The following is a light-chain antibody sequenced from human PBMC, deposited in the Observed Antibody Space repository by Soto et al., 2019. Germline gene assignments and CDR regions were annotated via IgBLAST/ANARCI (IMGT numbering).Light chain of an antibody. CDR1: QPVLRSSNNKNH. CDR2: WAS. J-gene: IGKJ5*01. V-gene: IGKV4-1*01. Sequence: DIVMTQSPDSLTVSLGERATINCKASQPVLRSSNNKNHLAWYQQKPTQSPKMLISWASTRESGVPDRFSGSGSGTEFTLTISSLQAEDAEVYYCQQYYDVPVTFGQGTRLEIK. CDR3: QQYYDVPVT.